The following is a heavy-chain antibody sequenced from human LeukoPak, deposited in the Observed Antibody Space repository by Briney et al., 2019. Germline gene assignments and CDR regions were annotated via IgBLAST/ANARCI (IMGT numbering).Heavy chain of an antibody. CDR2: IRYDGSNK. D-gene: IGHD2-2*01. J-gene: IGHJ6*03. CDR3: AKDQIVVVPAPVFDYYMDV. V-gene: IGHV3-30*02. Sequence: PGGSLRLSCAASRFTFRSYGMHWVRQSPGKGLEWVAFIRYDGSNKYYTDSVKGRFTISRDNSKNMLYLRMNSLRAEDTAVYYCAKDQIVVVPAPVFDYYMDVWGKGTTVTISS. CDR1: RFTFRSYG.